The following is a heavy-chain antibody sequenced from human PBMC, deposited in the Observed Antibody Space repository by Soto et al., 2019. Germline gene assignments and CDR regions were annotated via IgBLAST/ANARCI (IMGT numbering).Heavy chain of an antibody. CDR3: ASWLGYGPHFDY. CDR1: GGSISSGDYY. Sequence: QVQLQESGPGLVKPSQTLSLTCTVSGGSISSGDYYWSWIRQPPGKGLEWIGYIYYSGSTYYNPSLKSRVTISVDTSKNQFPLKLSSVTAADTAVYDCASWLGYGPHFDYWGQGTLVTVYS. CDR2: IYYSGST. J-gene: IGHJ4*02. V-gene: IGHV4-30-4*01. D-gene: IGHD5-12*01.